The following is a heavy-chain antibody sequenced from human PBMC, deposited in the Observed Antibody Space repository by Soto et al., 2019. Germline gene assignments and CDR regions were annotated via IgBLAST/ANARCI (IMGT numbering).Heavy chain of an antibody. D-gene: IGHD6-6*01. CDR2: IVYDGSEK. CDR3: VKDSHSVMYSTSSDRYYFYSGMYV. V-gene: IGHV3-30*18. J-gene: IGHJ6*02. CDR1: GFTFTRYG. Sequence: QVQLVESGGGVVQPGRSLRLSCAASGFTFTRYGMHWVRQAPGTGLEWVAVIVYDGSEKYYGESVKVRFTISRDNSKNILYLQMTSLRADDTAVYYCVKDSHSVMYSTSSDRYYFYSGMYVWGQGTTVTVSS.